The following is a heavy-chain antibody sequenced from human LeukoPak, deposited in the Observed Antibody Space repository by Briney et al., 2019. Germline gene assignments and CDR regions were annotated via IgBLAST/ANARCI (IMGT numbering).Heavy chain of an antibody. D-gene: IGHD3-22*01. J-gene: IGHJ4*02. V-gene: IGHV5-51*01. CDR1: GYSFTSYW. Sequence: GESLQISCKGSGYSFTSYWIGWVRQMPGKGLEWVGIIYPGDSDTRYSPSFQGQVTISADKSISTAYLQWSSLKASDTAMYYCARHYYHSSDYYSYFDNWGQGTLVTVSS. CDR3: ARHYYHSSDYYSYFDN. CDR2: IYPGDSDT.